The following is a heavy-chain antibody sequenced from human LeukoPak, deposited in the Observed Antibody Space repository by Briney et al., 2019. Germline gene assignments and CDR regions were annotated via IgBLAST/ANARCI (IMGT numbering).Heavy chain of an antibody. J-gene: IGHJ4*02. CDR3: ARDAGWGYYDL. D-gene: IGHD1-26*01. Sequence: GGSLRLSCSASGFTYTDYSMTWVRQAPGKGLEWVANIDKHGSGKYYVDSVKGRFAISRDYASNSVFLQMDSLRAEDTSDYYCARDAGWGYYDLWGQGTPVTVSS. CDR2: IDKHGSGK. CDR1: GFTYTDYS. V-gene: IGHV3-7*01.